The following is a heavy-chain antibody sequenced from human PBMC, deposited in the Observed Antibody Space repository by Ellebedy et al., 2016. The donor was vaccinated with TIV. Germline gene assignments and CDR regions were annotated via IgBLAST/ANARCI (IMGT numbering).Heavy chain of an antibody. Sequence: GESLKISCAASGFTVSDYFMTWVRQAPGKGLERVSVIYKNGGTNYTDSVNGRFTITRDDSKNTLYLQMNSLRAEDTAVYYCARDPGGGGDYGDNWFDPWGQGTLVTVSS. D-gene: IGHD3-10*01. V-gene: IGHV3-66*01. CDR2: IYKNGGT. CDR1: GFTVSDYF. CDR3: ARDPGGGGDYGDNWFDP. J-gene: IGHJ5*02.